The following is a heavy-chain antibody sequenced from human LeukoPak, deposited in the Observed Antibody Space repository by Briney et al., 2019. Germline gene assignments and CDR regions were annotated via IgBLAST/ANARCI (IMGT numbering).Heavy chain of an antibody. CDR1: GFTVSSNY. CDR3: VRAVRAASNY. D-gene: IGHD6-25*01. V-gene: IGHV3-66*02. Sequence: GGSLRLSCAASGFTVSSNYMSWVRQAPGKGLEWVSAIYSGGSTYYADSVKGRFTLSRDNSKNTLYLQMNSLRAEDTAVYYCVRAVRAASNYWGQGTLVTVSS. J-gene: IGHJ4*02. CDR2: IYSGGST.